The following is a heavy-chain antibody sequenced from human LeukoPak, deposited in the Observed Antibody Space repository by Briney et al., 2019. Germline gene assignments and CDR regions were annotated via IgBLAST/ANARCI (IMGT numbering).Heavy chain of an antibody. Sequence: SETLSLTCAVSGGSISSGGYSWSWIRQPPGKGLEWIGYIYHSGSTYYNPSLKSRVTISVDRSKNQFSLKLSSVTAADTAVYYCAGASNAYCSSTSCTKESWFDPWGQGTLVTVSS. CDR3: AGASNAYCSSTSCTKESWFDP. CDR1: GGSISSGGYS. J-gene: IGHJ5*02. D-gene: IGHD2-2*01. V-gene: IGHV4-30-2*01. CDR2: IYHSGST.